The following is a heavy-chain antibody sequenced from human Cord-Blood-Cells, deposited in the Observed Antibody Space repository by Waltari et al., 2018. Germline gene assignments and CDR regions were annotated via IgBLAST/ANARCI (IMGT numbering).Heavy chain of an antibody. CDR3: ARSPMYSSGWLNY. J-gene: IGHJ4*02. D-gene: IGHD6-19*01. Sequence: EVQLVESGGGLVQPGGSLRLPCAASGFTFSSYWMSWVRPAPGKGLECVANIKQDGSEKYYVDSVKGRFTISRVNAKMSLYLQMNSLRAEDTAVYYCARSPMYSSGWLNYWGQGTLVTVSS. V-gene: IGHV3-7*01. CDR2: IKQDGSEK. CDR1: GFTFSSYW.